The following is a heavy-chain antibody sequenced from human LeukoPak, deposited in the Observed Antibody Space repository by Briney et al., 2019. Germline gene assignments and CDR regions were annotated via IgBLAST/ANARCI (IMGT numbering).Heavy chain of an antibody. CDR1: GGSISSGSYY. CDR3: ANDYGGNLEY. J-gene: IGHJ4*02. CDR2: IYTSGST. Sequence: PSETLSLTCTVSGGSISSGSYYWSWIRQPAGKGLEWIGRIYTSGSTNYNPSLKGRVTISVDTSKNQFSLKLSSVTAADTAVYYCANDYGGNLEYWGQGTLVTVSS. D-gene: IGHD4-23*01. V-gene: IGHV4-61*02.